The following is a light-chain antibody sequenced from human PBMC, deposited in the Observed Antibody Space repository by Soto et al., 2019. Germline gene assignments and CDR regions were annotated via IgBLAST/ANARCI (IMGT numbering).Light chain of an antibody. CDR2: RTS. CDR1: QTIYSN. V-gene: IGKV3-15*01. Sequence: IVMTQSPATLSVSPGERATLSCRAGQTIYSNVAWYQQGPGQAPRLLIYRTSTRATGVPTRFSGSRSGAEFTLTINSLQSEDFAVYYCQPYNNWPLTFGGGTKVDIK. CDR3: QPYNNWPLT. J-gene: IGKJ4*01.